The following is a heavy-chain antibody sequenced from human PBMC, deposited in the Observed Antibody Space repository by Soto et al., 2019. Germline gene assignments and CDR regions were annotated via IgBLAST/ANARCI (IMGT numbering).Heavy chain of an antibody. CDR2: ITSDGKSK. D-gene: IGHD2-21*02. V-gene: IGHV3-74*01. Sequence: PGGSLRLSCAASGFNFTNHWMHWVRQAPGKGLVWVSRITSDGKSKAYAESVKGRFAISRDNAKNTVYLQMNGLTVEDTAVYYCARESGDWPLNWFDPWGQGTLVIVS. J-gene: IGHJ5*02. CDR1: GFNFTNHW. CDR3: ARESGDWPLNWFDP.